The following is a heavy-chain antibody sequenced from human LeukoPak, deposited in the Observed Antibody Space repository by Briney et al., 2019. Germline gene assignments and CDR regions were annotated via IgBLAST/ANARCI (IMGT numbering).Heavy chain of an antibody. J-gene: IGHJ4*02. CDR1: GFTFSSYW. D-gene: IGHD6-13*01. CDR2: IKQDGGEK. CDR3: ARTPIAAAGKGIWYFDY. Sequence: GGSLRLSCAASGFTFSSYWMSWVRQAPGKGLEWVANIKQDGGEKYYVDSVKGRFTISRDNAKNSLYLQMNSLRAEDTAVYYCARTPIAAAGKGIWYFDYWGQGTLVTVSS. V-gene: IGHV3-7*03.